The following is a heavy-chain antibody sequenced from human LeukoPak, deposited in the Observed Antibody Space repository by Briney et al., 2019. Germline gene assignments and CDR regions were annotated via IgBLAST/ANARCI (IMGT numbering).Heavy chain of an antibody. V-gene: IGHV4-4*07. CDR3: ARDGRDYGGNPLFDY. J-gene: IGHJ4*02. CDR2: IYTSGST. CDR1: GGSISSYY. Sequence: PSETLSLTCTVSGGSISSYYWSWIRQPAGKGLEWIGRIYTSGSTNYNPSLKSRVTMSVDTSKNQFSLKLSSVTAADTAVYYCARDGRDYGGNPLFDYWGQGTLVTVSS. D-gene: IGHD4-23*01.